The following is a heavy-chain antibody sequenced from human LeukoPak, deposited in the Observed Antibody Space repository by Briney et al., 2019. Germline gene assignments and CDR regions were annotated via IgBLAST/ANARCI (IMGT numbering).Heavy chain of an antibody. V-gene: IGHV3-53*01. J-gene: IGHJ6*03. CDR3: ARVSGSRSYYYYYYYMDV. Sequence: GGSLRLSCAASGFTVSSNYMSWVRQAPGKGLEWVSVIYSGGSTYYADSVKGRFTISRDNSKNTLYLQMNSLRAEDTAVYYCARVSGSRSYYYYYYYMDVWGKGTTVTISS. D-gene: IGHD3-10*01. CDR1: GFTVSSNY. CDR2: IYSGGST.